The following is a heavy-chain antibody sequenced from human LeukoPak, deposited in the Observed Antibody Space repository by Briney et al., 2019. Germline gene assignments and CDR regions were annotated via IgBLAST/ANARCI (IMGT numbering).Heavy chain of an antibody. CDR1: GGSISDYY. Sequence: ASETLSLTCTVSGGSISDYYWTWIRQPPGKGLEWIGHIYYSGNTIYNPSLKSRVTISVDTSKNQFSLKLTSVTTADTAVYYCARVRDGYNHIDYWGQGTLVTVSS. J-gene: IGHJ4*02. D-gene: IGHD5-24*01. CDR2: IYYSGNT. CDR3: ARVRDGYNHIDY. V-gene: IGHV4-59*01.